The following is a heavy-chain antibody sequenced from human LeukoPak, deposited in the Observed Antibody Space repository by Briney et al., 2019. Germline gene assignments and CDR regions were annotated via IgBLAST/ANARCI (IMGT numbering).Heavy chain of an antibody. J-gene: IGHJ6*02. CDR1: GFTFSSYG. CDR3: AKAAGYSYGYLTYYYYGMDV. D-gene: IGHD5-18*01. Sequence: PGGSLRLSCAASGFTFSSYGMHWVRQAPGKGLEWVAVILYDGSNKYYADSVKGRFTISRDNSKNTLYLQMNSLRAEDTAVYYCAKAAGYSYGYLTYYYYGMDVWGQGTTVTVSS. V-gene: IGHV3-30*18. CDR2: ILYDGSNK.